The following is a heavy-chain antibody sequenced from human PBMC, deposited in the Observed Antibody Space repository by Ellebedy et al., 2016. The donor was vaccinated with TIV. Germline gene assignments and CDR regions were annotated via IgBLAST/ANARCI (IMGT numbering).Heavy chain of an antibody. CDR3: AKDGGSYFTEFDY. CDR2: IGGSGEST. J-gene: IGHJ4*02. Sequence: GESLKISCAASGFSFNIYAMSWVRQAPGKGLEWISGIGGSGESTYYADSVKGRFTISRDNSKNTLYLQMDSLRPDDTAVYYCAKDGGSYFTEFDYWGQGTLVIVSS. CDR1: GFSFNIYA. D-gene: IGHD3-16*01. V-gene: IGHV3-23*01.